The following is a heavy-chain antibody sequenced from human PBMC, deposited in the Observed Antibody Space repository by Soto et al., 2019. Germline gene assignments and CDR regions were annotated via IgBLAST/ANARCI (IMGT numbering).Heavy chain of an antibody. Sequence: GGSLRLSCAASGFTFSSYAMHWVRQAPGKGLEWVAIISYDASNKYYADSVKGRFTISRDHSKNTLYLQMNSLRPEDTAVYYCARGNSSNSAAFDEWGQGTLVTVSS. V-gene: IGHV3-30-3*01. CDR2: ISYDASNK. CDR1: GFTFSSYA. CDR3: ARGNSSNSAAFDE. D-gene: IGHD6-13*01. J-gene: IGHJ4*02.